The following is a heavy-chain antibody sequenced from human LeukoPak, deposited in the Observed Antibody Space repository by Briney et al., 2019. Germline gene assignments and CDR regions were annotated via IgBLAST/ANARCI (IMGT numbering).Heavy chain of an antibody. CDR1: GGSFSGYY. V-gene: IGHV4-34*01. Sequence: SETLSLTCAVYGGSFSGYYWSWIRQPPGKGLEWIGEINHSGSTNYNPSPKSRVTISVDTSKNQFSLKLSSVTAADTAVYYCARGLGYYGSGSYSDYWGQGTLVTVSS. D-gene: IGHD3-10*01. J-gene: IGHJ4*02. CDR3: ARGLGYYGSGSYSDY. CDR2: INHSGST.